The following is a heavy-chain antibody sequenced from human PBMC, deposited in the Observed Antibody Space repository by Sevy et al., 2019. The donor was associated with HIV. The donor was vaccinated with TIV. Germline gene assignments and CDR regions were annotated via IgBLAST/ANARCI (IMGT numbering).Heavy chain of an antibody. Sequence: SETLSLTCTVSGDSISYNYWGWIRQPPGKGLEWIAFIYNTGSTNKNPSLRSRVTMSMDTSKNQFSLKLSSVTTADTAVYYRARVIYSGVGGIYFDYWGQGTLVTVSS. CDR1: GDSISYNY. V-gene: IGHV4-59*01. J-gene: IGHJ4*02. CDR2: IYNTGST. CDR3: ARVIYSGVGGIYFDY. D-gene: IGHD1-26*01.